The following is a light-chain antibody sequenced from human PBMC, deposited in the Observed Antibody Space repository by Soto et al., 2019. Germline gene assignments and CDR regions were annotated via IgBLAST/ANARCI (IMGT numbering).Light chain of an antibody. V-gene: IGLV2-14*01. CDR2: EVS. J-gene: IGLJ2*01. Sequence: QSALTQPASVSGSPGQSITISCTGTSGDVGGYTYVSWYQHHPGKAPKLMIYEVSNRPSGVSNRFSGSKSGNTASLTISGLQPEDEADYYCSSYTTSSTHVVFGGGTQLTVL. CDR3: SSYTTSSTHVV. CDR1: SGDVGGYTY.